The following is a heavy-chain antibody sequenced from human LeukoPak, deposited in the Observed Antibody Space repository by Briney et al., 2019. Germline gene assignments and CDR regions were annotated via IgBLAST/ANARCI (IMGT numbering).Heavy chain of an antibody. V-gene: IGHV3-74*01. D-gene: IGHD6-19*01. J-gene: IGHJ2*01. CDR1: GFTFSSYW. CDR2: INSDGSST. CDR3: ARVGQWLGYWYFDL. Sequence: PGGSLRLSCAASGFTFSSYWMHWVRQAPGKGLVWVSRINSDGSSTSYADSVKGRFTISRDNAKNTLYLQMNSLRAEDTAVYYCARVGQWLGYWYFDLWGRGTLVTVSS.